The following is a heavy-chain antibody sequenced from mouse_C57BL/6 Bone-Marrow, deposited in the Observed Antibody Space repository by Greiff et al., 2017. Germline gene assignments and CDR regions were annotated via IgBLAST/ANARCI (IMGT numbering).Heavy chain of an antibody. D-gene: IGHD1-1*01. V-gene: IGHV5-17*01. CDR3: ARPRSITTVAAY. CDR1: GFTFSDYG. Sequence: EVQLVESGGGLVKPGGSLKLSCAASGFTFSDYGMHWVRQAPEQGLEWVAYISRGSSTIYYADTVKGRLTFSRDNAENTLFLQMTSLRSEDTAMYYCARPRSITTVAAYWGQGTLVTVSA. J-gene: IGHJ3*01. CDR2: ISRGSSTI.